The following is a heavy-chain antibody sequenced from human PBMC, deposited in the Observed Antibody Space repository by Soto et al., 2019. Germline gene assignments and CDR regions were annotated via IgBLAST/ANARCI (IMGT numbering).Heavy chain of an antibody. Sequence: QVQLMESGGGVVQPGRSLRLSCAASGFTFRDHAMHWVRQAPGKGREWLAIIWNDGSNKFYAGSVQGRFTISRDNSKNTVYLQMNTLSAEDTAVYYCARALFPDVDIYAMDVWGQGTTVTVSS. CDR3: ARALFPDVDIYAMDV. CDR1: GFTFRDHA. J-gene: IGHJ6*02. V-gene: IGHV3-33*01. D-gene: IGHD5-12*01. CDR2: IWNDGSNK.